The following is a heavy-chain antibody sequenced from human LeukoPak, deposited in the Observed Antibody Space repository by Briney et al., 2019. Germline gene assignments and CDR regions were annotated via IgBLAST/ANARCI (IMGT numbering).Heavy chain of an antibody. Sequence: SETLSLTCTVSGGSISSGSYYWSWIRQPAGKGLEWIGRIYTSGSTNYNPSLKSRVTISVDTSKNQFSLKLSSVTAADTAVYYCARVTNYYGSGNYIWGQGTLVTVSS. V-gene: IGHV4-61*02. CDR3: ARVTNYYGSGNYI. D-gene: IGHD3-10*01. CDR2: IYTSGST. CDR1: GGSISSGSYY. J-gene: IGHJ4*02.